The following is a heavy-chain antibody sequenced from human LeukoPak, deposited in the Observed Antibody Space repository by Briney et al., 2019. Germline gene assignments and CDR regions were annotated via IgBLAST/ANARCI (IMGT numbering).Heavy chain of an antibody. CDR1: GGSFSGYY. CDR2: INHSGST. Sequence: SETLSLTCAVYGGSFSGYYWSWIRQPPGKGLEWIGEINHSGSTNYNPSLKSRVTISVDTSKNQFSLKLSSVTAADTAVYYCARRGDSCTSFDYWGQGTLVTVS. CDR3: ARRGDSCTSFDY. V-gene: IGHV4-34*01. J-gene: IGHJ4*02.